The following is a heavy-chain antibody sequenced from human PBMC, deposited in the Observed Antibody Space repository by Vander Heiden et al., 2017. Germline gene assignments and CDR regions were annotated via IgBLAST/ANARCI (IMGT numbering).Heavy chain of an antibody. D-gene: IGHD1-26*01. J-gene: IGHJ4*02. Sequence: VVQSGAEVKKPGAPVRASCKSFRYTFTTYALHWVRQASGQGLEWMGWMDPKTGETGYAQRFQGRVTMTRNISRSTAYMELSGLRSEDTAVYFCARVARFAGSYYNYFDTWGQGSLVTVSS. V-gene: IGHV1-8*01. CDR2: MDPKTGET. CDR3: ARVARFAGSYYNYFDT. CDR1: RYTFTTYA.